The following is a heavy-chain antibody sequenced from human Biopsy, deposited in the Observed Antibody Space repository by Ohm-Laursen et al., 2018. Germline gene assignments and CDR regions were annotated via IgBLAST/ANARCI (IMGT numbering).Heavy chain of an antibody. D-gene: IGHD2-21*01. Sequence: ASVKVSCKVSGYNFGNYYINWVRKVPGQGLEWLGVVNPVAEATMYAQKFQDRITLTRDASTNTVYMDLTSLTSEDTAVYYCARAPPLRLGVCGAIRCFKEVFGMDVWGQGTTVIVSS. J-gene: IGHJ6*02. CDR1: GYNFGNYY. V-gene: IGHV1-46*01. CDR3: ARAPPLRLGVCGAIRCFKEVFGMDV. CDR2: VNPVAEAT.